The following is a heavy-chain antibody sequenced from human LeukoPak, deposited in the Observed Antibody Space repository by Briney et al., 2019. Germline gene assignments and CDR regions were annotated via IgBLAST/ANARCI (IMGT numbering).Heavy chain of an antibody. CDR3: ARGPYCTSTSCYYPYDY. Sequence: SQTLSLTCTVSGGSISSDGYYWSWIRQHPGMGLEWIGYIYYSGSSYYNPSLESRVTISVDTSKNQFSLKLSSVTAADTAVYYCARGPYCTSTSCYYPYDYWGQGILVTVSS. J-gene: IGHJ4*02. CDR1: GGSISSDGYY. CDR2: IYYSGSS. D-gene: IGHD2-2*01. V-gene: IGHV4-31*03.